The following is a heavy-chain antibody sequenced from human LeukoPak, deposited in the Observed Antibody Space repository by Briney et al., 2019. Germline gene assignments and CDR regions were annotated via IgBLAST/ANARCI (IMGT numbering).Heavy chain of an antibody. CDR2: IYHSGST. CDR3: ARVLSYYDSSGYSLESWFDH. CDR1: GGSISSGGYS. J-gene: IGHJ5*02. D-gene: IGHD3-22*01. Sequence: PSQTLSLTCAVSGGSISSGGYSWSWIRQPPGKGLEWIGYIYHSGSTYYNPSLKSRVTISVDRSKNQFSLKLSSVTAADTAVYYCARVLSYYDSSGYSLESWFDHWGQGTLVTVSS. V-gene: IGHV4-30-2*01.